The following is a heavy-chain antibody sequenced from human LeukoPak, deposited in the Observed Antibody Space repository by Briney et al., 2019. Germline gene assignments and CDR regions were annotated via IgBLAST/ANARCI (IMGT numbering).Heavy chain of an antibody. J-gene: IGHJ4*02. V-gene: IGHV1-2*06. CDR3: ARGRLRIQLWSHLTFFDY. Sequence: ASVKVSCKASGYTFTGYYMHWVRQAPGQGLEWMGRLNPNSGGTNYAQKFQGRVTMTRDTSISTAYMELSRLRSDDTAVYYCARGRLRIQLWSHLTFFDYWGQGTLVTVSS. D-gene: IGHD5-18*01. CDR1: GYTFTGYY. CDR2: LNPNSGGT.